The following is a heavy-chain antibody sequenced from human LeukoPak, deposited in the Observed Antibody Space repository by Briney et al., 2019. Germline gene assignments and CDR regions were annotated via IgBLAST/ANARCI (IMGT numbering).Heavy chain of an antibody. CDR3: ASLRASGYETNFDY. J-gene: IGHJ4*02. CDR1: GFTFSNYD. V-gene: IGHV3-21*06. D-gene: IGHD5-12*01. Sequence: PGGSLRLSCAASGFTFSNYDMNWVRQAPGKGLEWVSSISGTGTIMYYADSVKGRFTISRDNAKNSLYLQMNSLRAENTAVYYCASLRASGYETNFDYWGQGTLVTVSS. CDR2: ISGTGTIM.